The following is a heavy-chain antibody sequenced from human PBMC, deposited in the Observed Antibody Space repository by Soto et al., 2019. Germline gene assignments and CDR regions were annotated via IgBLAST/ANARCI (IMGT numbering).Heavy chain of an antibody. CDR2: INQSGST. V-gene: IGHV4-34*01. Sequence: PSETLSLTCTVYGGSFSAYYWTWIRQSPGKGLEWIGAINQSGSTTYNPSLRSRVTISVDTSKNQLSLSLSSVTAADTAVYYCAKLKNHYYYGLDVWGQGTTVTV. J-gene: IGHJ6*02. CDR3: AKLKNHYYYGLDV. CDR1: GGSFSAYY.